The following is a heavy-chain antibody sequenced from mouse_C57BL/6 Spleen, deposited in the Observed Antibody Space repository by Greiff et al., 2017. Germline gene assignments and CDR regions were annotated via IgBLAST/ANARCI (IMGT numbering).Heavy chain of an antibody. CDR1: GYTFTEYT. V-gene: IGHV1-62-2*01. CDR2: FYPGSGSI. Sequence: VKLVESGAELVKPGASVKLSCKASGYTFTEYTIHWVKQRSGQGLEWIGWFYPGSGSIKYNEKFKDKATLTADKSSSTVYMELSRLTSEDSAVYFCARHEEGYDGYYGWYFDVWGTGTTVTVSS. J-gene: IGHJ1*03. D-gene: IGHD2-3*01. CDR3: ARHEEGYDGYYGWYFDV.